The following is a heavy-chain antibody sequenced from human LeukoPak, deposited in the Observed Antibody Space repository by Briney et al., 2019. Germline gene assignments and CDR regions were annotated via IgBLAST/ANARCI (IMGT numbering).Heavy chain of an antibody. J-gene: IGHJ4*02. V-gene: IGHV3-23*01. CDR1: GFTLSIHA. D-gene: IGHD1-1*01. CDR3: AKDWIPYNRVFDCFDF. CDR2: IGGGDT. Sequence: GGSLRLSCAGSGFTLSIHAMSWVRQAPGKGLEWVSTIGGGDTYYADSVKGRFTISRDDPQSTVHLQMNSLRAEDTAVYYCAKDWIPYNRVFDCFDFWGQGTLVTVSS.